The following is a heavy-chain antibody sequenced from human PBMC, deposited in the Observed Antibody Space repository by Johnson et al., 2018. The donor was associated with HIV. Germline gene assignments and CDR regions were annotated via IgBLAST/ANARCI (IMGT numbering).Heavy chain of an antibody. CDR3: ARVGGATGAFDI. V-gene: IGHV3-30*02. CDR1: GFTFSSYG. J-gene: IGHJ3*02. CDR2: IRYDGSNK. D-gene: IGHD1-26*01. Sequence: QVQLVESGGGVVQPGGSLRLSCAASGFTFSSYGMHWVRQAPGKGLEWVAFIRYDGSNKYYADSVKGRFTISRDNSKNTLYLQMNSLRAEDTAVYYCARVGGATGAFDIWGQGTMVTVSS.